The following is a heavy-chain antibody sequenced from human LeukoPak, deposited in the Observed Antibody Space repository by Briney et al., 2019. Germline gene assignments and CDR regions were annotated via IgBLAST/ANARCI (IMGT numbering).Heavy chain of an antibody. CDR2: INPNSGGT. CDR3: VRDRWELLYYFDY. CDR1: GYTFTGYY. J-gene: IGHJ4*02. V-gene: IGHV1-2*02. D-gene: IGHD1-26*01. Sequence: ASVKVSCKASGYTFTGYYMHWVRQAPGQGLEWMGWINPNSGGTNYAQKFQGRVTMTRDTSISTAYMELSRLRSDDTAVYYCVRDRWELLYYFDYWGQGTLVTVSS.